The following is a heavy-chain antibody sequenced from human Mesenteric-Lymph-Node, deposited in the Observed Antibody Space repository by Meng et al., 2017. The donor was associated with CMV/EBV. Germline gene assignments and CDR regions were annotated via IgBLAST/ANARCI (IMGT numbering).Heavy chain of an antibody. V-gene: IGHV3-7*01. CDR1: GFTFSSYW. Sequence: GESLKISCAASGFTFSSYWMSWVRQAPGKGLEWVSTLKQDGSEKYYVDSVKGRFTISRDNARNTLYLQMNSLRAEDTAVYYCARGRYYYDSGNYYFDYWGQGTLVTVSS. D-gene: IGHD3-10*01. J-gene: IGHJ4*02. CDR3: ARGRYYYDSGNYYFDY. CDR2: LKQDGSEK.